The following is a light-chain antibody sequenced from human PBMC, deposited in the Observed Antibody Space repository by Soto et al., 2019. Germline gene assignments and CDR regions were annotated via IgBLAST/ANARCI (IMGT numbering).Light chain of an antibody. J-gene: IGKJ5*01. V-gene: IGKV2-28*01. CDR1: QSLLYNNTYNY. CDR3: MQALQSLT. CDR2: FGS. Sequence: EIVMTQSPLTLPVTPGDPASISCRSSQSLLYNNTYNYVDWYVQKPGQSPQLLIYFGSNRAPGVPDRFSGSGSGTDFTLKINRVEAEDVGTYYCMQALQSLTFGQGTRLEIK.